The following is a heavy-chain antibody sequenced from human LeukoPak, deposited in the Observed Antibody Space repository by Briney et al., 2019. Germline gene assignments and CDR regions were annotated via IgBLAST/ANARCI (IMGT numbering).Heavy chain of an antibody. J-gene: IGHJ4*02. Sequence: GGSLRLSCAASGFTFSSYGMHWVRQAPGKGLEWVAFIRYDGSNKYYADSVKGRFTISRDNAKNSLYLQMNSLRAEDTAVYYCARKVAGSNYFDYWGQGTLVTVSS. D-gene: IGHD6-19*01. CDR2: IRYDGSNK. CDR3: ARKVAGSNYFDY. V-gene: IGHV3-30*02. CDR1: GFTFSSYG.